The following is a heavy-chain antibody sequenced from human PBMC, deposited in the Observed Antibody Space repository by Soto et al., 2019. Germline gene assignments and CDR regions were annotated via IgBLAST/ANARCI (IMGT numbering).Heavy chain of an antibody. V-gene: IGHV3-11*06. Sequence: QVQLVESGGGLVKPGGSLRLSCAASVFTFSDYYMSWIRQAPGKGLEWVSYISSSSSYTNYADSVKGRFTISRDNAKNSLYVQMNSLRAEDTAVYYCARTRYYDSSGYFQRNYYYYYGMDVWGQGTTVTVSS. CDR3: ARTRYYDSSGYFQRNYYYYYGMDV. CDR1: VFTFSDYY. D-gene: IGHD3-22*01. J-gene: IGHJ6*02. CDR2: ISSSSSYT.